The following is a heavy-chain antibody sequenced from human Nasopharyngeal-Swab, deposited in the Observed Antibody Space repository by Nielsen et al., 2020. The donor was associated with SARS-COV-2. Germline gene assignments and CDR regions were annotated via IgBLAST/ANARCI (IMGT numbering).Heavy chain of an antibody. D-gene: IGHD3-10*01. CDR1: GFTFSSYW. CDR2: ISSSGSTI. V-gene: IGHV3-48*04. Sequence: GESLKISCAASGFTFSSYWMNWVRQAPGKGLEWVSYISSSGSTIYYADSVKGRFTISRDNAKNSLYLQMNSLRAEDTAVYYCARGYYGSGSYYLDAFDIWGQGTMVTVSS. J-gene: IGHJ3*02. CDR3: ARGYYGSGSYYLDAFDI.